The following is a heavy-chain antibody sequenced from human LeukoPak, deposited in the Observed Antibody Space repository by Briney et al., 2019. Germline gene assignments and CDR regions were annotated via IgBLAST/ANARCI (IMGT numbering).Heavy chain of an antibody. D-gene: IGHD3-10*01. J-gene: IGHJ4*02. Sequence: SDTLSLTCAVYGGSFSGYYWSWIRQPPGKGLEWIGEINHSGSTNYNPSLKSRVTISVDTSKNQFSLRLSSVTAADTAVYYCAARKLWFGELLWSYWGQGTLVTVSS. CDR2: INHSGST. CDR1: GGSFSGYY. V-gene: IGHV4-34*01. CDR3: AARKLWFGELLWSY.